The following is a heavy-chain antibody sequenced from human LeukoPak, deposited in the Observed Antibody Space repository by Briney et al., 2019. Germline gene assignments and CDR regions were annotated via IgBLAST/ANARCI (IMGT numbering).Heavy chain of an antibody. CDR1: GGSFSGYY. J-gene: IGHJ4*02. CDR2: IYYSGST. Sequence: PSETLSLTCAVYGGSFSGYYWSWIRQPPGKGLEWIGYIYYSGSTNYNPSLKSRVTISVDTSKNQFSLKLSSVTAADTAVYYCARGPPNGEFDYWGQGTLVTVSS. V-gene: IGHV4-59*01. D-gene: IGHD2-8*01. CDR3: ARGPPNGEFDY.